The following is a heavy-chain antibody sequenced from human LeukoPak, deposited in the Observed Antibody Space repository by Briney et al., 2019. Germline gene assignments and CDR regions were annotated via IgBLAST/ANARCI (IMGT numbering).Heavy chain of an antibody. CDR3: ARDFGRIVVVPAAMRGWFDP. D-gene: IGHD2-2*01. Sequence: ASVKVSCKASGYTFTSYYMHWVPQAPGQGLEWMGIINPIGGSTSYAQKLQGRVTMTRDTSTSTVYMELSSLRSEDTAVYYCARDFGRIVVVPAAMRGWFDPWGQGTLVTVSS. J-gene: IGHJ5*02. CDR2: INPIGGST. V-gene: IGHV1-46*04. CDR1: GYTFTSYY.